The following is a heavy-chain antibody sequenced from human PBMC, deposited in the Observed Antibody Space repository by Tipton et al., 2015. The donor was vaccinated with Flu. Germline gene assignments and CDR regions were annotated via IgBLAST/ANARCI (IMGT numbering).Heavy chain of an antibody. CDR2: IYYSGST. J-gene: IGHJ5*02. D-gene: IGHD3-3*01. CDR1: GGSISSYY. V-gene: IGHV4-59*01. Sequence: TLSLTCTVSGGSISSYYWSWIRQPPGKGLEWIGYIYYSGSTNYNPSLKSRVTISVDTSKNQFSLKLSSVTAADTAVYYCARDIRFWSGYYNWFDPWGQGTLVTVSS. CDR3: ARDIRFWSGYYNWFDP.